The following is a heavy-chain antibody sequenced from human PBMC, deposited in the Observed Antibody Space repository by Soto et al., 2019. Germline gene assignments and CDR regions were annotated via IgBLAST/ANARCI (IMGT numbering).Heavy chain of an antibody. Sequence: GGSLRLSCEASGFTFSNYALHWARQAPGKGLEWVAVISDDGSNKYYADSVKGRFTISRDNSKNTLYLQMNSLRAEDTAVYYCVKDHGTAMVRGGLDSWGQGALVTVSS. CDR3: VKDHGTAMVRGGLDS. CDR1: GFTFSNYA. V-gene: IGHV3-30-3*01. CDR2: ISDDGSNK. J-gene: IGHJ4*02. D-gene: IGHD3-10*01.